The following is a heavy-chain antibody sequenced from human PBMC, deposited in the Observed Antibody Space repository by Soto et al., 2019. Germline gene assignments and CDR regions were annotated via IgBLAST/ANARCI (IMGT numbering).Heavy chain of an antibody. J-gene: IGHJ5*02. Sequence: ASVKVSCKASGGTCSGYAISWVRLAPGEGLEWMGGILPIFGTANYAQKFEGRVTSTADESTSTPYMELSSLRSEVTAVYYCARAQAPPTIFGVVISKWFDPWGQGIRVTVYS. CDR1: GGTCSGYA. V-gene: IGHV1-69*13. D-gene: IGHD3-3*01. CDR3: ARAQAPPTIFGVVISKWFDP. CDR2: ILPIFGTA.